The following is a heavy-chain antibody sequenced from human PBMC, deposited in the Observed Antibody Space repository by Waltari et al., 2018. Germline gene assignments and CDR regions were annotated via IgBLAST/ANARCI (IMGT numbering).Heavy chain of an antibody. V-gene: IGHV3-53*01. CDR2: VWSGVSD. CDR3: ARDVTTGYPGPYFES. J-gene: IGHJ4*02. D-gene: IGHD3-9*01. Sequence: EVQLVESGGRLIQPGGSLTLSCVASGFSVRSNNRNLVRQAPGIGGRCGAVRGFEWVSDVWSGVSDSNGASVKGRVTISRDNSKNTLFLQMNSLTTEDTAVYYCARDVTTGYPGPYFESWGQGTLLVVSS. CDR1: GFSVRSNN.